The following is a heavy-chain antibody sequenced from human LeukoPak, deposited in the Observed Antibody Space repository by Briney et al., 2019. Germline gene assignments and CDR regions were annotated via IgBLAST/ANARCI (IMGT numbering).Heavy chain of an antibody. J-gene: IGHJ4*02. D-gene: IGHD3-10*01. CDR1: GGSISGHY. CDR3: ARDSVYGSGSFDY. V-gene: IGHV4-59*11. CDR2: IYYDGTT. Sequence: SETLSLTCTVSGGSISGHYWSWLRQPPGKGLEWIGYIYYDGTTNYNPSLKSRVTISIDTSNNQFSLKLSSVTAADTAVYYCARDSVYGSGSFDYWGQGTLVTVSS.